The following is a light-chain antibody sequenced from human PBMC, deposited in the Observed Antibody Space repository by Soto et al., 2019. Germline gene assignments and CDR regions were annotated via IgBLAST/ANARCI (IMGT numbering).Light chain of an antibody. Sequence: EIVLIQAAAALSVSTGERGTLSCRASQSVSSNLAWYQQKPGQAPRLLIYGASSTPTAIPARFSGSGSGTEFTLPISSLQSEDDATYYTQPYNTLLRTCGQAT. CDR3: QPYNTLLRT. CDR2: GAS. J-gene: IGKJ1*01. V-gene: IGKV3-15*01. CDR1: QSVSSN.